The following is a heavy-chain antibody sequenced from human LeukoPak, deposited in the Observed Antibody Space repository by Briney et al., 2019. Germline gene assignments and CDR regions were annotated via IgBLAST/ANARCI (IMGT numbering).Heavy chain of an antibody. D-gene: IGHD6-19*01. CDR3: ARDRQRSSGWYDAFDI. CDR1: GGTFSSYA. V-gene: IGHV1-69*13. CDR2: IIPIFGTA. J-gene: IGHJ3*02. Sequence: ASVKVSCKASGGTFSSYAISWVRQAPGQGLEWMGGIIPIFGTANYAQKFQGRVTITADESTSTAYMELSSLRSEDTAVYYCARDRQRSSGWYDAFDIWGQGTMVTVSS.